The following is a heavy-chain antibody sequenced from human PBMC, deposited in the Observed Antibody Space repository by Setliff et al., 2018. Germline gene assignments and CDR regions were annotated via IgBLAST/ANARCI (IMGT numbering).Heavy chain of an antibody. CDR1: GGSMSFYY. CDR2: IYYSGST. Sequence: PSETLSLTCSVSGGSMSFYYWSWIRQPPGKGLEWIGYIYYSGSTDSNPSLKSRVAISIDTSKNQFSLKLNSVTAADMAVYYCAREQWLDPPGYYYMDVWAKGTTVTVSS. J-gene: IGHJ6*03. D-gene: IGHD6-19*01. V-gene: IGHV4-59*12. CDR3: AREQWLDPPGYYYMDV.